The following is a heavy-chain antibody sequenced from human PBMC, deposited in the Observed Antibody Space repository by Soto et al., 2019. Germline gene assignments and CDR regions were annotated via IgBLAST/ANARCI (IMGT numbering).Heavy chain of an antibody. J-gene: IGHJ4*02. CDR1: GGSVSGGGYS. Sequence: PSETLSLTCTVSGGSVSGGGYSWNWIRQPPGKGLEWIGYIYSSASTSYNPSLKSRVTISVDTSRNQFSLKMSSVSAADTAVYYCARVGLGYSNSWGFDIWGQGTLVTVSS. V-gene: IGHV4-61*08. CDR3: ARVGLGYSNSWGFDI. CDR2: IYSSAST. D-gene: IGHD6-13*01.